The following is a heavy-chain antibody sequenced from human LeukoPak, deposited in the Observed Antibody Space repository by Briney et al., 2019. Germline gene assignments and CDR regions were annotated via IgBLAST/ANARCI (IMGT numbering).Heavy chain of an antibody. V-gene: IGHV4-34*01. Sequence: SETLSLTCAVYGGSFSGYYWSWIRQPPGKGLEWIGEINHSGSTNYNPSLKSRVTISVDTSKNQFSLKLSSVTAADTAVYYCARTQLEPHYYYYYYMDVWGRGTTVTVSS. D-gene: IGHD1-1*01. CDR1: GGSFSGYY. CDR3: ARTQLEPHYYYYYYMDV. J-gene: IGHJ6*03. CDR2: INHSGST.